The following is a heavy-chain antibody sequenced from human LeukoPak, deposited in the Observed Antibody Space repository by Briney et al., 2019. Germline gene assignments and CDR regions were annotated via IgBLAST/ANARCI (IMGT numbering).Heavy chain of an antibody. V-gene: IGHV1-2*02. Sequence: ASVKVSCKASGYTFTGYYMHWVRQAPGQGLEWMGWINPNSGGTNYAQKFQGRVTMTRDTSISTAYMELSRLRSDDTAVYYCARRGRIVTTHCYYAMDVWGQGTTVTVSS. CDR1: GYTFTGYY. D-gene: IGHD5-12*01. CDR3: ARRGRIVTTHCYYAMDV. J-gene: IGHJ6*02. CDR2: INPNSGGT.